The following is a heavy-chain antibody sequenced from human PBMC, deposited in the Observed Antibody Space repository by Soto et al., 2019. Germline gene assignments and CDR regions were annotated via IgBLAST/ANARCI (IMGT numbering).Heavy chain of an antibody. CDR1: LFPFSTIA. Sequence: GGSLRSSCAASLFPFSTIAMNWVRPAPGKGLELFSSIISRCDITYYADSVSGRVTISRDNSRNTLYLQMKRLRAEDTAMCYCARSLLGVAATGHYFDYWGQGTLVTVSS. V-gene: IGHV3-23*01. J-gene: IGHJ4*02. CDR2: IISRCDIT. D-gene: IGHD6-13*01. CDR3: ARSLLGVAATGHYFDY.